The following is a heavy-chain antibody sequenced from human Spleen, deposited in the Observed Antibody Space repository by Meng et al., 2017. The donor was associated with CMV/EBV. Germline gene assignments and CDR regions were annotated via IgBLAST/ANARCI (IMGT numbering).Heavy chain of an antibody. J-gene: IGHJ4*02. CDR3: ARGSGYSYGYVDY. Sequence: GESLKISCAASGFTFSSYAMHWVRQAPGNGLEWVAVISYDGSNKYYADSVKGRFTISRDNSKNTLYLQMNSLRAEDTAVYYCARGSGYSYGYVDYWGQGTLVTVSS. CDR2: ISYDGSNK. V-gene: IGHV3-30-3*01. CDR1: GFTFSSYA. D-gene: IGHD5-18*01.